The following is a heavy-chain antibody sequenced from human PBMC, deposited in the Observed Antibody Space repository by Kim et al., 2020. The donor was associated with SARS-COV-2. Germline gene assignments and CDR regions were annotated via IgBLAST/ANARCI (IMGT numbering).Heavy chain of an antibody. CDR1: GFTFSSYA. V-gene: IGHV3-30-3*01. D-gene: IGHD6-13*01. CDR3: ARDMGQQLESDAFDI. Sequence: GGSLRLSCAASGFTFSSYAMHWVRQAPGKGLEWVAVISYDGSNKYYADSVKGRFTISRDNSKNTLYLQMNSLRAEDTAVYYCARDMGQQLESDAFDIWGQGTMVTVSS. J-gene: IGHJ3*02. CDR2: ISYDGSNK.